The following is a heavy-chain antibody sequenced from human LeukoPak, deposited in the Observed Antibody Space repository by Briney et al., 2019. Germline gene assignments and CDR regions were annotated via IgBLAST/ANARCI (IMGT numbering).Heavy chain of an antibody. CDR1: GFTFSSYS. CDR3: ARDPCSGGSCFRYYYYGMDV. CDR2: ISSSSSYI. Sequence: GGSLRLSCGASGFTFSSYSMNWVRQAPGKGLEWVSSISSSSSYIYYADSVKGRFTISRDNAKNSLYLQMNSLRAEDTAVYYRARDPCSGGSCFRYYYYGMDVWGQGTTVTVSS. V-gene: IGHV3-21*01. D-gene: IGHD2-15*01. J-gene: IGHJ6*02.